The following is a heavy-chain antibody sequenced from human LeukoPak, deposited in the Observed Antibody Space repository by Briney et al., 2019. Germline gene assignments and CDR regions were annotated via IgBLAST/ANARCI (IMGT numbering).Heavy chain of an antibody. CDR2: IYYSGTN. Sequence: SETLSLTCTVSGGSIISGGHYWSWIRQHPGKGLEWIGYIYYSGTNYYHPSLKSRVNISVDTSVNQFSLRLTSVPAADTAVYSCARDQDGYSRFDYWGQGTLVTVSS. D-gene: IGHD5-24*01. V-gene: IGHV4-31*03. CDR1: GGSIISGGHY. CDR3: ARDQDGYSRFDY. J-gene: IGHJ4*02.